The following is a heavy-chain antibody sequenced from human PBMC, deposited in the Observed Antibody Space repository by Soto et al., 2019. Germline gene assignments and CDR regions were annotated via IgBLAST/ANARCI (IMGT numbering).Heavy chain of an antibody. V-gene: IGHV1-3*01. J-gene: IGHJ6*02. CDR1: GYTFTSYA. CDR2: INAGNGNT. Sequence: ASVKGSCKASGYTFTSYALHLVRQAPGQRLEWMGWINAGNGNTKYSQKFQGRVTITRDTSANTSYMELSSLRSEDTAVYYCARDSGGMDVWGQGTTVTVSS. CDR3: ARDSGGMDV.